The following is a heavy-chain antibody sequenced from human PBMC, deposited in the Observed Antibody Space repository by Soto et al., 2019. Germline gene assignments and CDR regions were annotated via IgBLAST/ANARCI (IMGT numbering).Heavy chain of an antibody. D-gene: IGHD6-13*01. Sequence: QLQLQESGPGLVKPSETLSLTCTVSGGSISSSSYYWGWIRQPPGKGLEWIGSIYYSGSTYYNPSLKGRVTVSVDTSKNQFSLKLSSVTAADTAVYYCARRVAAAAGVDAWGQGPLVTVSS. CDR3: ARRVAAAAGVDA. V-gene: IGHV4-39*01. J-gene: IGHJ5*02. CDR1: GGSISSSSYY. CDR2: IYYSGST.